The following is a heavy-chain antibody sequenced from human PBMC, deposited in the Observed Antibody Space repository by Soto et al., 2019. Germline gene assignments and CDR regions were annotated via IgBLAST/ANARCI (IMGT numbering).Heavy chain of an antibody. CDR3: ARLTYANYDILTGYFAVRPGFDP. V-gene: IGHV4-39*01. CDR2: IYYSGST. CDR1: GGSISSSSYY. Sequence: SETLSLTCTVSGGSISSSSYYWGWIRQPPGKGLEWIRSIYYSGSTYYNPSLKSRVTISVDTSKNQFSLKLSSVTAADTAVYYCARLTYANYDILTGYFAVRPGFDPWGQGTLVTVSS. D-gene: IGHD3-9*01. J-gene: IGHJ5*02.